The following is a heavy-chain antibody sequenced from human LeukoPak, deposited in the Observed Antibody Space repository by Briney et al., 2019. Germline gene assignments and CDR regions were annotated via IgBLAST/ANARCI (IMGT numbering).Heavy chain of an antibody. CDR2: IWYDGSNK. CDR1: GFTFNSYG. V-gene: IGHV3-33*06. J-gene: IGHJ4*02. Sequence: PGGSLRLSYSPSGFTFNSYGMHGVHQPPPRGLEGVAGIWYDGSNKYYADAAKDRFTISRNNSKNPLYLEMNSLSGYDKAGDYLAKDLDRYNAFDYWGQGTLVTVSS. D-gene: IGHD5-24*01. CDR3: AKDLDRYNAFDY.